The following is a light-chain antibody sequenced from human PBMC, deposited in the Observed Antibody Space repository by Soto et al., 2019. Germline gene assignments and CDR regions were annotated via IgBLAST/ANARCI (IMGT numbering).Light chain of an antibody. CDR1: SRDFGAYNH. V-gene: IGLV2-11*01. Sequence: QSALTQPRSVSGSPGQSVTISCSGPSRDFGAYNHVAWYQQYPDKAPEVMIYDVSQRPSGVPDRFSGSNYGNTASLTISGLQAEDDADYYCYSYGGSVIFGGGTQLTVL. CDR3: YSYGGSVI. J-gene: IGLJ2*01. CDR2: DVS.